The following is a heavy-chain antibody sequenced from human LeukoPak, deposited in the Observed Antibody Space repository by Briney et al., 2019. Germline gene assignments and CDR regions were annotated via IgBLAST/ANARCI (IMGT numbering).Heavy chain of an antibody. CDR3: ARGTYGDYVVGFDY. V-gene: IGHV3-48*01. D-gene: IGHD4-17*01. Sequence: GGSLRLSCAASGFIVRNTYMSWVRQAPGKGLEWVSSISSSSSTIYYADSVKGRFTISRDNAKNSLYLQMNSLRAEDTAVYYCARGTYGDYVVGFDYWGQGTLVTVSS. CDR1: GFIVRNTY. CDR2: ISSSSSTI. J-gene: IGHJ4*02.